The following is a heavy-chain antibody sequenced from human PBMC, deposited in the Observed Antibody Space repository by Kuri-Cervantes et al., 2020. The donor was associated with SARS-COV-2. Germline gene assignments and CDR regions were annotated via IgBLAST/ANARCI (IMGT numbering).Heavy chain of an antibody. Sequence: GGSLRLSCAASGFTFSSYWMHWVRQAQGKGLVWVSRINSGGSSTSYADSVKGRFTISRDNDKNSLYLQMSSLRGDDTAVYYCARGRKQLPWNFDYWGQGSLVTVSS. V-gene: IGHV3-74*01. D-gene: IGHD6-13*01. CDR2: INSGGSST. CDR1: GFTFSSYW. J-gene: IGHJ4*02. CDR3: ARGRKQLPWNFDY.